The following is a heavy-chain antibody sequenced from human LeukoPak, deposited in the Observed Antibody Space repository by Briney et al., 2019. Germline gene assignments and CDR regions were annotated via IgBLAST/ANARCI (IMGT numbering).Heavy chain of an antibody. CDR3: ARTYYYDRSGYYDNWFDP. V-gene: IGHV3-30-3*01. CDR2: LSYDGSND. D-gene: IGHD3-22*01. Sequence: GWSLRLSCAVSGFTFSSYTMHWVRQAPGKGLEWISLLSYDGSNDYYADSVKGRFSISRDNSRNTLYLQMDSLRAEDTAVYYCARTYYYDRSGYYDNWFDPWGQGTLVTVAS. CDR1: GFTFSSYT. J-gene: IGHJ5*02.